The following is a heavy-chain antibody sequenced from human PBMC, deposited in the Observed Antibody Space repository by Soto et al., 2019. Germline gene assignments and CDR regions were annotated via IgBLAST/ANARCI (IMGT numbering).Heavy chain of an antibody. V-gene: IGHV4-59*08. CDR1: DRSISKYF. J-gene: IGHJ3*02. D-gene: IGHD6-13*01. CDR3: ARRYSSAFDI. CDR2: IYYSGST. Sequence: SETLSLPCLVSDRSISKYFWSWIRQPPGKGLEWIGYIYYSGSTNYNPSLKSRVTISVDTSKNQFSLKLSSVTAADTAVYYCARRYSSAFDIWGQGTMVTVS.